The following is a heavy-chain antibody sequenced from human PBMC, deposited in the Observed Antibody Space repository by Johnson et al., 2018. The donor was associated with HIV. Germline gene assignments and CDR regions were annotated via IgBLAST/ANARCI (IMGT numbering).Heavy chain of an antibody. CDR3: ARAERSSSGVDAFDI. Sequence: QVQLVESGGGVVQPGRSLRLSCAASGFTFSSYAMHWVRQAPGKGLEWVAVISYDGSNKYYADSVKGRFTISRDNSKNTLYLQMNSLRAEDTAVYYCARAERSSSGVDAFDIWGQGTMVTVPS. V-gene: IGHV3-30-3*01. J-gene: IGHJ3*02. D-gene: IGHD6-6*01. CDR1: GFTFSSYA. CDR2: ISYDGSNK.